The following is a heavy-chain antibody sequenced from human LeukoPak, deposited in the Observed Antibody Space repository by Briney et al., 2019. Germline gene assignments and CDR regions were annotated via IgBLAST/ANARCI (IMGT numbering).Heavy chain of an antibody. V-gene: IGHV3-7*03. CDR1: GFTFSSYW. CDR3: AKDPPDIVVVPAAIQDDY. D-gene: IGHD2-2*01. J-gene: IGHJ4*02. Sequence: GGSLRLSCAASGFTFSSYWMNWVRQAPGKGLEWVANIKPDGSERYYEDSVKGRFTISRDNSKNTLYLQMNSLRAEDTAVYYCAKDPPDIVVVPAAIQDDYWGQGTLVTVSS. CDR2: IKPDGSER.